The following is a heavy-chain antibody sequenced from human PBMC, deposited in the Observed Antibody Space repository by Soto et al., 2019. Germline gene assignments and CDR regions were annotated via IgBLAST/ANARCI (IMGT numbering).Heavy chain of an antibody. J-gene: IGHJ5*02. CDR3: AKALRFLWDNWFDP. V-gene: IGHV3-23*01. CDR1: GFTFSSYA. D-gene: IGHD3-3*01. Sequence: PGGSLRLSCAASGFTFSSYAMSWVRQAPGKGLEWVSAISGSGGSTYYADSVKGRFTISRDNSKNTLYLQMNSLRAEDTAVYCCAKALRFLWDNWFDPWGQGTLVTVSS. CDR2: ISGSGGST.